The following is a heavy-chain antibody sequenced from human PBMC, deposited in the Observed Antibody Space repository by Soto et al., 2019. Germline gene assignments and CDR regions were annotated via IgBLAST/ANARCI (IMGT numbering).Heavy chain of an antibody. CDR3: ARQQPNFGIVVIPAATYFDP. CDR2: IFYSGST. J-gene: IGHJ5*02. CDR1: GGSISSSSYY. Sequence: PSETLSLTCTVSGGSISSSSYYWGWIRQPPGKGLEWIGSIFYSGSTYYNPSLKSRVTISLETSKNQFSLKLKSVTAADTAVYYCARQQPNFGIVVIPAATYFDPWGQGTLVTVSP. V-gene: IGHV4-39*01. D-gene: IGHD2-2*01.